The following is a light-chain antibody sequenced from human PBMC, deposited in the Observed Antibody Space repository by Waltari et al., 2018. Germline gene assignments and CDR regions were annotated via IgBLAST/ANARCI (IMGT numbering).Light chain of an antibody. CDR1: QGIDTF. CDR2: SAS. CDR3: RKFDSAPWT. Sequence: DIQMTQSPSSLSASIGDRVTLTCRAGQGIDTFLAWYQQKPGKVPRLLIYSASILQRGVPSRFSGGGSGTDFTLTISSLQPEDVATYYCRKFDSAPWTFGQGTSVEIK. J-gene: IGKJ1*01. V-gene: IGKV1-27*01.